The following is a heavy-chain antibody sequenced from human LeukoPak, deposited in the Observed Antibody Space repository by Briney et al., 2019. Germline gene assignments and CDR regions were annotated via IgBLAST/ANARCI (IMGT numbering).Heavy chain of an antibody. D-gene: IGHD1-14*01. CDR2: VNPNSGGT. J-gene: IGHJ4*02. V-gene: IGHV1-2*02. CDR1: GYSFNAYY. CDR3: SRSLTTDY. Sequence: ASVKVSCKGSGYSFNAYYIHWVRQAPGQGLEWMGWVNPNSGGTNFAQKFQGRVTITRDTSISTAYMELSRLRSDDTAIYYYSRSLTTDYWGQGTLVAVSS.